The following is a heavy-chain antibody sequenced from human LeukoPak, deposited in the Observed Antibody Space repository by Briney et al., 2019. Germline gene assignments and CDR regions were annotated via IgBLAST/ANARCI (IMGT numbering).Heavy chain of an antibody. Sequence: SVKVSCKASGGTFSSYAISWVRQAPGQGLEWVGGIIPIFGTANYAQKFQGRVTITTDESTSTAYMELSSLRSEDTAVYYCASLRTGTNNWFDPWGQGTLVTVSS. D-gene: IGHD1-1*01. J-gene: IGHJ5*02. CDR3: ASLRTGTNNWFDP. CDR1: GGTFSSYA. CDR2: IIPIFGTA. V-gene: IGHV1-69*05.